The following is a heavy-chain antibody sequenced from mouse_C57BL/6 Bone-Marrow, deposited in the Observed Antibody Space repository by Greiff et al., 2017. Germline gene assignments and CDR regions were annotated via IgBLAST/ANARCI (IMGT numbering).Heavy chain of an antibody. Sequence: VQLQQSGAELVRPGASVTLSCKASGYTFTDYEMHWVKQTPVHGLEWIGAIDPETGGTAYNQKFKGKAILTADKSSSTAYMELRSLTSEDSAVYYCTRSGNLDGNYEGGFYLLDYWGQGTTLTVSS. CDR3: TRSGNLDGNYEGGFYLLDY. CDR1: GYTFTDYE. J-gene: IGHJ2*01. V-gene: IGHV1-15*01. D-gene: IGHD2-1*01. CDR2: IDPETGGT.